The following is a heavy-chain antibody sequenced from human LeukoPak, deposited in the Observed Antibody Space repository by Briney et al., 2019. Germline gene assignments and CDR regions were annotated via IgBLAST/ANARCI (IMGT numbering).Heavy chain of an antibody. V-gene: IGHV3-15*01. Sequence: GGSLRLSCAASDFTFSNAWMSWVRQAPGKGLEWVGRIKSKADGGTADYAAPVKGRFTISRDESENTLFLQTTSLKTEDTAVYYCTTAPGMSDYWGQGTLVTVSS. D-gene: IGHD3-10*01. CDR3: TTAPGMSDY. CDR1: DFTFSNAW. J-gene: IGHJ4*02. CDR2: IKSKADGGTA.